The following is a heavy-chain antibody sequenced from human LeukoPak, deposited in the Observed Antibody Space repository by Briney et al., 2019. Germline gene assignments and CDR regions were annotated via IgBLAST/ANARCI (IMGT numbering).Heavy chain of an antibody. CDR1: GFTFSSYG. D-gene: IGHD2/OR15-2a*01. J-gene: IGHJ2*01. CDR3: ARDLSKAPHWYFDL. V-gene: IGHV3-30*02. CDR2: IRYDGSVK. Sequence: GGSLRLSCAASGFTFSSYGMHWVRQAPGKGLEWVAFIRYDGSVKYYADSVKGRFTISRDNSKNMLYLQMNSLRAEDTAVYYCARDLSKAPHWYFDLWGRGTLVTVSS.